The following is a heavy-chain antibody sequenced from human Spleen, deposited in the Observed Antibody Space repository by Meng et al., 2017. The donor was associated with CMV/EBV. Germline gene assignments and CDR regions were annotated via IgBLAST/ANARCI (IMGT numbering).Heavy chain of an antibody. D-gene: IGHD3-3*01. CDR2: ISNSGDTI. J-gene: IGHJ6*02. V-gene: IGHV3-48*03. CDR3: AREGRAYDDFWSGLYYGMDV. Sequence: GESLKISCAASGFTFSSYEMNWVRQAPGKGLEWVSYISNSGDTIYYADSVKGRFTISRDNAKKSLYLQMNSLRAEDTAVYYCAREGRAYDDFWSGLYYGMDVWGQGTLVTVSS. CDR1: GFTFSSYE.